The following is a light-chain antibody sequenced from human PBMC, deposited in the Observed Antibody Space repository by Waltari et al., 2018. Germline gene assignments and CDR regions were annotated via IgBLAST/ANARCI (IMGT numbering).Light chain of an antibody. CDR2: KAS. Sequence: DIRLTQSPSTLSAAVGDRVTITCRASQTIGVLMASYQQKPGKAPNLLIYKASTLETEVPSRFSGSGSGTEFTLTISGLQPDDFATYYCQQYHDYSRTFGQGTKLEIK. CDR3: QQYHDYSRT. CDR1: QTIGVL. J-gene: IGKJ2*02. V-gene: IGKV1-5*03.